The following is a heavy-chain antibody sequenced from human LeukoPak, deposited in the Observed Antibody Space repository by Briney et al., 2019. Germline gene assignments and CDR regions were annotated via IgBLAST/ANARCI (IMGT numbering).Heavy chain of an antibody. CDR2: ITIGATDT. CDR3: AKSRAADTTLLFDY. CDR1: GFTFNNYA. D-gene: IGHD6-13*01. Sequence: PGGSLRLSCAASGFTFNNYAMNWVRQALGKGLEWVSAITIGATDTFYLDSVKGRFTISRDNSKNTLYLQMNSLRAEDTAIYYCAKSRAADTTLLFDYWGQGTLVTVSS. J-gene: IGHJ4*02. V-gene: IGHV3-23*01.